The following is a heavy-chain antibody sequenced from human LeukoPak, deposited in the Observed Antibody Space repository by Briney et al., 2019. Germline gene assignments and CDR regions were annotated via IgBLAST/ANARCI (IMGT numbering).Heavy chain of an antibody. CDR2: ITGSGAST. V-gene: IGHV3-23*01. Sequence: GGSLRLSCAASGFTFSSSGMTWVRQAPGKGLEWVSSITGSGASTYYADSVKGRFSISSDNSNNMLYLQMNSLRAEDTAVYYCAKDDSSSWYVYYMDVWGKGTTVTVSS. D-gene: IGHD6-13*01. J-gene: IGHJ6*03. CDR1: GFTFSSSG. CDR3: AKDDSSSWYVYYMDV.